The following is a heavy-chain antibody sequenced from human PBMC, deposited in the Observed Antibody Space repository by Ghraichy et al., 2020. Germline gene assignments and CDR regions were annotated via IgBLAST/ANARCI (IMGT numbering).Heavy chain of an antibody. CDR2: INHSGAT. V-gene: IGHV4-34*01. CDR3: VRGHYYDVLTGRFYNWFDP. J-gene: IGHJ5*02. Sequence: SETLSLTCSIYGASFSGYYWSWIRQSPGKGLEWIGEINHSGATNYNPSLKSRVTISEDTSKNHFSLTLTSVTAADTAVYYCVRGHYYDVLTGRFYNWFDPWGHGTRFTVSS. CDR1: GASFSGYY. D-gene: IGHD3-9*01.